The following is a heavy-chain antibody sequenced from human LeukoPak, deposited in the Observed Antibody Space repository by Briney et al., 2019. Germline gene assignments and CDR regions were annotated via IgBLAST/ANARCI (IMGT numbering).Heavy chain of an antibody. CDR2: IKQDASEK. CDR3: ARDYCSGVTCYSGY. Sequence: PGGSLTLSCAASGFTFNNYWMSWVRQAPGKGLEWVANIKQDASEKYYVDSVKGRFTISRDNAENSLYLQMNSLRAADTAVYYCARDYCSGVTCYSGYWGQGTLVTVSS. CDR1: GFTFNNYW. J-gene: IGHJ4*02. V-gene: IGHV3-7*05. D-gene: IGHD2-15*01.